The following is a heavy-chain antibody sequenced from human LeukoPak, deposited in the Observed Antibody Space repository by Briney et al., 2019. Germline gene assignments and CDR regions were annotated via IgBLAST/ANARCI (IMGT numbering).Heavy chain of an antibody. J-gene: IGHJ4*02. CDR1: GGSISSGDCY. D-gene: IGHD4-23*01. V-gene: IGHV4-30-4*01. Sequence: SETLSLTCTVSGGSISSGDCYWSWIRQPPGKGLEWIGYIYYSGSTYYNPSLKSRVTISVDTSKNQFSLKLSSVTAADTAVYYCARDLLNEGNHLDYWGQGTLVTVSS. CDR3: ARDLLNEGNHLDY. CDR2: IYYSGST.